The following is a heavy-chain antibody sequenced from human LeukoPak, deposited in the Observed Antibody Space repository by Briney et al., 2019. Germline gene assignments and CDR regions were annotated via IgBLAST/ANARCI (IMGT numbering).Heavy chain of an antibody. Sequence: GGSLRLSCAASGFTFSSYGMHWVRQAPGKGLEWVAFIRYDGSNKYYADSVKGRFTISRDNSKNTLYLQMNSLRAEDTAVYYCAKEASIAARLGDYWGQGTLVTVSS. CDR3: AKEASIAARLGDY. CDR1: GFTFSSYG. D-gene: IGHD6-6*01. CDR2: IRYDGSNK. J-gene: IGHJ4*02. V-gene: IGHV3-30*02.